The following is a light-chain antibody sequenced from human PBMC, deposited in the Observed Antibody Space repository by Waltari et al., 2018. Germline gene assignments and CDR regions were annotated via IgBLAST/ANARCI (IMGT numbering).Light chain of an antibody. Sequence: DIQMTQSPSTLSASVGDRVTITCRASQSIHDWLAWYQQKPGTAPKLLINRASTKEHGVPSRFSGSGFGTEFTLTISSLQPDDFAIYYGQRHNTYFGGGTKVEIK. CDR3: QRHNTY. CDR2: RAS. J-gene: IGKJ4*01. CDR1: QSIHDW. V-gene: IGKV1-5*03.